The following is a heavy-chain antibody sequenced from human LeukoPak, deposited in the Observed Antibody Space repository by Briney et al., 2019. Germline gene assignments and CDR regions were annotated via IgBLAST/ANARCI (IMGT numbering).Heavy chain of an antibody. V-gene: IGHV3-66*01. CDR2: IYSGGST. CDR1: GFTVSSNY. J-gene: IGHJ6*02. D-gene: IGHD4-17*01. Sequence: GGSLRLSCAASGFTVSSNYMSWVRQAPGKGLEWVSVIYSGGSTYYADSVKGRFTISRDNSKNTLYLQMNSLRAEDTAVYYCARDTGYGDYGYYYGMDVWGQGTTVTVSS. CDR3: ARDTGYGDYGYYYGMDV.